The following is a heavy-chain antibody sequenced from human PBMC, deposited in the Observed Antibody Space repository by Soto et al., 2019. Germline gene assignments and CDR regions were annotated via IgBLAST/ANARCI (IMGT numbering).Heavy chain of an antibody. V-gene: IGHV2-70*01. CDR2: IDWDDDK. Sequence: SGPTLVNPTQTLTLTCTFSGFSLSTSGMCVSWIRQPPGKALEWLALIDWDDDKYYSTSLKTRLTISKDTSKNQVVLTMTNMDPVDTATYYCARFRNDYYGSSDAFDIWGQGTMVTVSS. CDR3: ARFRNDYYGSSDAFDI. J-gene: IGHJ3*02. D-gene: IGHD3-10*01. CDR1: GFSLSTSGMC.